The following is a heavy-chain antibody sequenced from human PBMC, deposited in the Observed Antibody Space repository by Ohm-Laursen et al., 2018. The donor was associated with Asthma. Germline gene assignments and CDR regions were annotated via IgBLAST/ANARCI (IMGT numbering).Heavy chain of an antibody. CDR1: GFIFSDYH. CDR2: ISQSGGNI. CDR3: ARDRGNTKGATLDFDY. Sequence: FLRLSCAASGFIFSDYHISWIRQAPGKGLEWVADISQSGGNIYYADSMKGLFTISRDNAKNSVYLQMNSLRAEDTAVYFCARDRGNTKGATLDFDYWGQGTLVTVSS. D-gene: IGHD1-26*01. J-gene: IGHJ4*02. V-gene: IGHV3-11*01.